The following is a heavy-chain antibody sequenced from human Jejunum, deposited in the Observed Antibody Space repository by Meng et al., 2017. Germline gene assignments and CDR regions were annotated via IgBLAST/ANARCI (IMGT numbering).Heavy chain of an antibody. CDR3: ATSDRNRDNSSPPNY. CDR2: IYPRDSDT. Sequence: GESLKISCKGSEDTFTTHWIGWVRQMPGKGLEWIGIIYPRDSDTRYSPSFQGQITISADKSITTADLQWTSLKTSDTAVYYCATSDRNRDNSSPPNYWGQGTLVTVSS. D-gene: IGHD1/OR15-1a*01. J-gene: IGHJ4*02. CDR1: EDTFTTHW. V-gene: IGHV5-51*01.